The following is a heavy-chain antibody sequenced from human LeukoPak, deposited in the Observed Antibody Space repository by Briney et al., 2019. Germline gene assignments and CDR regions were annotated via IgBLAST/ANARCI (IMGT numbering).Heavy chain of an antibody. V-gene: IGHV3-23*01. CDR2: ISGSGGST. CDR3: AKDLEQWLVRYYFDY. D-gene: IGHD6-19*01. J-gene: IGHJ4*02. CDR1: GFTFSSYA. Sequence: GGSLRLSCAASGFTFSSYAMSWIRQAPGKGLEWVSAISGSGGSTYYADSVKGRFTIPRDNSKNTLYLQMNSLRVEDTAVYYCAKDLEQWLVRYYFDYWGQGTLVTVSS.